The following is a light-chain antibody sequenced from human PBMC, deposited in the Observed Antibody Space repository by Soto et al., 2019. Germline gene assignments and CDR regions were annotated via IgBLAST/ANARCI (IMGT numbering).Light chain of an antibody. J-gene: IGKJ5*01. Sequence: DIQLTQSPSFLSASVGDIVTITCRASQSISSYLAWYQQKPGKAPKLLIYAASTLQSGLPSRFSGSGSGTEFTLTISSLQPEDFATYYCQQLNSYPQITFGQGTRLEIK. CDR1: QSISSY. CDR3: QQLNSYPQIT. V-gene: IGKV1-9*01. CDR2: AAS.